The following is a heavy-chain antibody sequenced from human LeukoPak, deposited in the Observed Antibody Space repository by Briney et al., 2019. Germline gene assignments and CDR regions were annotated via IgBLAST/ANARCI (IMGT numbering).Heavy chain of an antibody. CDR3: AKDPAVRGVIIEVSYFDY. D-gene: IGHD3-10*01. J-gene: IGHJ4*02. CDR2: ISGSGGST. CDR1: GFTFSSYA. V-gene: IGHV3-23*01. Sequence: GGSLGLSCAASGFTFSSYAMSWVRQAPGKGLEWVSAISGSGGSTYYADPVKGRFTISRDNSKNTLYLQMNSLRAEDTAVYYCAKDPAVRGVIIEVSYFDYWGQGTLVTVSS.